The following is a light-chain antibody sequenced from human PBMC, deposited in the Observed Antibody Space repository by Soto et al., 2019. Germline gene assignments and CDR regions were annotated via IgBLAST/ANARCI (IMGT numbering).Light chain of an antibody. Sequence: DIQLTQSPFSLSASVGDRVTITCQASPDISNHLNWYQQKPGKAPNLLIYDASDLETGVPSRFSGGGSGTFFSFTINSLQPEDIATYYCQKHDGVPLFGPGTKVEIK. J-gene: IGKJ3*01. CDR1: PDISNH. V-gene: IGKV1-33*01. CDR2: DAS. CDR3: QKHDGVPL.